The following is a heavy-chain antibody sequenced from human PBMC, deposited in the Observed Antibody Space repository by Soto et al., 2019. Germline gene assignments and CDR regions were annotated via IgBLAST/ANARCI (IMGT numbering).Heavy chain of an antibody. CDR2: IIPFFGTT. Sequence: QVQLVQSGAEVQKPGSSVKVSCKTSGGSLVTFALSWVRQAPGQGLEWMGGIIPFFGTTNYAQRFQGRLTITTDGSTGTTYMELSSLRSEDTALYYCAREACNTTACYTNEIDSWGQGTLVTVSS. J-gene: IGHJ4*02. CDR3: AREACNTTACYTNEIDS. V-gene: IGHV1-69*01. D-gene: IGHD2-15*01. CDR1: GGSLVTFA.